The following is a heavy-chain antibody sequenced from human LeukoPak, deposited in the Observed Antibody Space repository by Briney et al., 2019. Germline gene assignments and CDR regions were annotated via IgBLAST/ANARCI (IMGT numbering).Heavy chain of an antibody. CDR1: GYTFTDYY. CDR3: ARVPLSGSDHYYYYYYMDV. CDR2: INPNSGGT. Sequence: ASVKVSCKASGYTFTDYYMHWVRQAPGQGLEWMGWINPNSGGTNYAQKFQGRVTMTRDTSISTAYMELSRLRSDDTAVYYCARVPLSGSDHYYYYYYMDVWGKGTTVTVSS. D-gene: IGHD3-10*01. J-gene: IGHJ6*03. V-gene: IGHV1-2*02.